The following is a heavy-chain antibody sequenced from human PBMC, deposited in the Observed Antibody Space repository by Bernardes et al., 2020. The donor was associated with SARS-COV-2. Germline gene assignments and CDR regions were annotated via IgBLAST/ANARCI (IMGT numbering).Heavy chain of an antibody. CDR3: ARTYSSSSEYYFDY. CDR2: ISAYNGNT. Sequence: ASVKVSCKASGYTFTSYGISWVRQAPGQGLEWMGLISAYNGNTNYAQKPQGRVTMTTDTSTSTAYMELRSLRSDDTAVYYCARTYSSSSEYYFDYWGQGTLVTVSS. D-gene: IGHD6-13*01. CDR1: GYTFTSYG. V-gene: IGHV1-18*01. J-gene: IGHJ4*02.